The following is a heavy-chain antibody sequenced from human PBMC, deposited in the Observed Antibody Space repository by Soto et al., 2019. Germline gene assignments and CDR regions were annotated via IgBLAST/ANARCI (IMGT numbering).Heavy chain of an antibody. Sequence: ASVKVSCKVSGYTLTELSMHWVRQAPGRGLEWMGGFDPEDGETIYAQKFQGRVTMTEDTSTDTAYMELSSLRSEDTAVYYCATVGDYGVSYPLAWGQGTLVTVS. CDR2: FDPEDGET. CDR1: GYTLTELS. J-gene: IGHJ5*02. D-gene: IGHD4-17*01. V-gene: IGHV1-24*01. CDR3: ATVGDYGVSYPLA.